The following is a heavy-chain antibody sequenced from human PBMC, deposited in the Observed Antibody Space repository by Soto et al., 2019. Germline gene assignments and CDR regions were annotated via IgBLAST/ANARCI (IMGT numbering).Heavy chain of an antibody. Sequence: PSETLSLTCAVYGGSFSGYYWSWIRQPPGKGLEWIGYIYHSGSTCYNPSLKSRVTISVDRSKNQFYLKLSSVTAADTAVYYCDRGGDYYDRDAAFDIWGPGTMVTV. CDR1: GGSFSGYY. J-gene: IGHJ3*02. V-gene: IGHV4-34*01. CDR3: DRGGDYYDRDAAFDI. CDR2: IYHSGST. D-gene: IGHD3-22*01.